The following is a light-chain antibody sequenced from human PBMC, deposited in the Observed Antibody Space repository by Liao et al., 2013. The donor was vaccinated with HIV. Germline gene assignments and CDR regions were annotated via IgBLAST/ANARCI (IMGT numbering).Light chain of an antibody. V-gene: IGLV3-27*01. J-gene: IGLJ1*01. CDR3: QVWDSSSDSYV. CDR2: KDS. CDR1: VLTKKY. Sequence: SSELTQPPSVSVSPGQTARITCSGDVLTKKYARWFQQKPGQAPVVVICKDSERPSGIPERFSGSNSGNTATLTISRVEAGDEADYYCQVWDSSSDSYVFGTGTKVTVL.